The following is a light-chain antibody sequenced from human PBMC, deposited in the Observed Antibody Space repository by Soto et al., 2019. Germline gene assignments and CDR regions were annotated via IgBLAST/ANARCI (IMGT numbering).Light chain of an antibody. J-gene: IGKJ5*01. Sequence: DIVMTQSPDSLAVSLGERATINCKSSQSVLYSSNNNNYLAWYQQKPGRPPKLLISWASTRESGVPDRFSGSGVGTNFTLTISSLQAEDVAVYYCQQYYSAPITFGQGTRLEIE. V-gene: IGKV4-1*01. CDR3: QQYYSAPIT. CDR1: QSVLYSSNNNNY. CDR2: WAS.